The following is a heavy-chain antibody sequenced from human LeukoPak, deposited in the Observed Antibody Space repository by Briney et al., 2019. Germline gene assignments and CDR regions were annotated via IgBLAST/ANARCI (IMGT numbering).Heavy chain of an antibody. V-gene: IGHV3-30*02. CDR1: GFTFSSYG. CDR2: IRYDGSNK. CDR3: AKGKTLRRVVVAATPFDY. D-gene: IGHD2-15*01. J-gene: IGHJ4*02. Sequence: PGGSLRLSCAASGFTFSSYGMHWVRQAPGKGLEWVAFIRYDGSNKYYADSVKGRFTISRDNSKNTLYLQMNSLRAEDTVVYYCAKGKTLRRVVVAATPFDYWGQGTLVTVSS.